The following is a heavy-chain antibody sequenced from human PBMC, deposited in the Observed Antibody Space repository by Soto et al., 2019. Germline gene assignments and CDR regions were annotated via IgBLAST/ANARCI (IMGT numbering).Heavy chain of an antibody. CDR3: ARAGRIRYNWFDP. V-gene: IGHV4-34*01. CDR1: GGSFSGYY. D-gene: IGHD3-10*01. J-gene: IGHJ5*02. CDR2: INHSGST. Sequence: QVQLQQWGAGLLKPSETLSLTCAVYGGSFSGYYWSWIRQPPGKGLEWIGEINHSGSTNYNPSLKSRVTISVDTSKNQFSLKLSSVTAADTAVYYCARAGRIRYNWFDPWGQGTLVTVSS.